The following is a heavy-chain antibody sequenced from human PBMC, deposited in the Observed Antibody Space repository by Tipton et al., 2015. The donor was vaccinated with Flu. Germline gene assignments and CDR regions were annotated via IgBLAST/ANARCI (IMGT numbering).Heavy chain of an antibody. D-gene: IGHD4-17*01. J-gene: IGHJ6*02. Sequence: QLVQSGGGVVQPGGSLRLSCAASGFTFSGYGMHWVRQAPGKGLEWVAFIRHDESDKYYADSVKGRFTISRDNSKNAVYMEMNSLTADDTAIYYCAKQGSGEDVWGPGTMVTVS. V-gene: IGHV3-30*02. CDR2: IRHDESDK. CDR3: AKQGSGEDV. CDR1: GFTFSGYG.